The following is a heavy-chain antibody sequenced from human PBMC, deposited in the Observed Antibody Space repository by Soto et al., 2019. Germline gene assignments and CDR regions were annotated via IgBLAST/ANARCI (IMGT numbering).Heavy chain of an antibody. Sequence: EVQLLESGGGLVQPGGSLRLSCAASGFTFSSYAMTWVRQAPGKGLEWVSLISSSGDSTYYADSVKGRFTISRDNSKNILYLQMNSLRAEETAVYYCAKDSTVTYWGQGTLVTVSS. J-gene: IGHJ4*02. V-gene: IGHV3-23*01. CDR3: AKDSTVTY. CDR2: ISSSGDST. CDR1: GFTFSSYA. D-gene: IGHD4-17*01.